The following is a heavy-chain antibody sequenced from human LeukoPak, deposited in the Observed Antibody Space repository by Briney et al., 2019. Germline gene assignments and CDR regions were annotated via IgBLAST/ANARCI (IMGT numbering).Heavy chain of an antibody. CDR1: GFTFSSYA. Sequence: GGSLRLSCAASGFTFSSYAMSRVRQAPGKGLEWVSAISGSGGSTYYADSVKGRFTISRDNSKNTLYLQMNSLRAEDTAVYYCAGNGRITMIVVVITKSNWFDPWGQGTLVTVSS. V-gene: IGHV3-23*01. D-gene: IGHD3-22*01. CDR3: AGNGRITMIVVVITKSNWFDP. J-gene: IGHJ5*02. CDR2: ISGSGGST.